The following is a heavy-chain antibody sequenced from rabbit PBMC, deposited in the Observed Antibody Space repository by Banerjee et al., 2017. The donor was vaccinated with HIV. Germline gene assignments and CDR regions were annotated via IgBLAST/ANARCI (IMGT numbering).Heavy chain of an antibody. Sequence: QSLEESGGDLVKPGASLTLTCTASGFSSSSSHYMCWVRQAPGKGLEWIACIYTGSSGKTYYASWAKGRFTISKTSSTTVTLQMTSLTAADTATYFCARDPGYGGNGHGTLGLWGPGTLVTVS. CDR3: ARDPGYGGNGHGTLGL. CDR2: IYTGSSGKT. CDR1: GFSSSSSHY. D-gene: IGHD7-1*01. V-gene: IGHV1S40*01. J-gene: IGHJ6*01.